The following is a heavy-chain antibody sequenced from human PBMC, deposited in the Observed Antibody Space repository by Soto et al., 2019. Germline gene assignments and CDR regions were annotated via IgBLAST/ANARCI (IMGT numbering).Heavy chain of an antibody. CDR3: ARDYKDPGLGNYYYYGMDV. V-gene: IGHV4-59*01. J-gene: IGHJ6*02. CDR2: IYYSGST. Sequence: TSETLSLTCTVSGGSISSYYWSWIRQPPGKGLEWIGYIYYSGSTNYNPSLKSRVTISVDTSKNQFSLKLSSVTAADTAVYYCARDYKDPGLGNYYYYGMDVWGQGTTVTVSS. CDR1: GGSISSYY. D-gene: IGHD1-20*01.